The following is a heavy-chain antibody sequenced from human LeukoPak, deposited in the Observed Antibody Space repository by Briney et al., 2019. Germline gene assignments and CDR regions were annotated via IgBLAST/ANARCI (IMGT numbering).Heavy chain of an antibody. D-gene: IGHD2-2*02. V-gene: IGHV3-30-3*01. J-gene: IGHJ6*03. CDR3: ARDIGDCSSLSCYNHYYYMDV. CDR2: ISYDGSNK. Sequence: PGGSLRLSCAASGFTFSSYAMHWVRQAPGKGLEWVAVISYDGSNKYYADSVKGRFTISRDNTKSPLYLQMNSLRDEDTAVYYCARDIGDCSSLSCYNHYYYMDVWGKGTTVTVSS. CDR1: GFTFSSYA.